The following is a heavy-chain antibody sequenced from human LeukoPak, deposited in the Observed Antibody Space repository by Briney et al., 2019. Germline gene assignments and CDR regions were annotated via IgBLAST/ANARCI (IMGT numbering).Heavy chain of an antibody. CDR2: IIPIFGTA. Sequence: SVKVSCKASGGTFSSYAISWVRQAPGQGLEWMGGIIPIFGTANYAQKFQGRVTITADESTSTAYMVRSSLRSKDTALYSCARDFGDGYNYRHDAFDIWGQGTMVTVSS. CDR1: GGTFSSYA. J-gene: IGHJ3*02. V-gene: IGHV1-69*13. D-gene: IGHD5-24*01. CDR3: ARDFGDGYNYRHDAFDI.